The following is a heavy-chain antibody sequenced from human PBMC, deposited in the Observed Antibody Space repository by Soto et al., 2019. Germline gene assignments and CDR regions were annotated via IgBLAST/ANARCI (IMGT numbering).Heavy chain of an antibody. D-gene: IGHD3-16*02. CDR1: GGSFSGYY. CDR2: INHSGST. J-gene: IGHJ5*02. CDR3: ARGVIYASAGHSPVRFDP. V-gene: IGHV4-34*01. Sequence: QVQLQQWGAGLLKPSETLSLTCAVYGGSFSGYYWSWIRQPPGKGLEWIGEINHSGSTNYNPSLKSRVTISVDTSKNQFSLKLSSVTAADTAVYYCARGVIYASAGHSPVRFDPWGQGTLVTVSS.